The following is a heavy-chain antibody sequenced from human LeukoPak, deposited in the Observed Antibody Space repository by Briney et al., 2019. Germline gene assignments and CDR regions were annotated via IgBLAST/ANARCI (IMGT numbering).Heavy chain of an antibody. V-gene: IGHV1-2*02. CDR3: AIDSSSWSFYFDY. CDR2: INPNSGGT. J-gene: IGHJ4*02. D-gene: IGHD6-13*01. CDR1: GYTFTGYY. Sequence: GASVKVSCKASGYTFTGYYMHWVRQAPGQGLEWMGWINPNSGGTNYAQKFQGRVTMTRDTSISTAYMELSRLRSDDTAVYYCAIDSSSWSFYFDYWGQGTLVTVSS.